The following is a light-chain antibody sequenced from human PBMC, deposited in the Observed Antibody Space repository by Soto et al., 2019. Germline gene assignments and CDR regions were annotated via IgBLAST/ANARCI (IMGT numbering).Light chain of an antibody. V-gene: IGLV1-51*01. J-gene: IGLJ2*01. CDR1: SSNIGNNY. CDR3: SSYTTTSTVV. CDR2: EVS. Sequence: QSVLTQPPSVSAAPGQKVTISCSGSSSNIGNNYVSWYQQLPGTAPKLLIYEVSNRPSGVSNRFSGSKSGNTASLTVSGLQAEDEADYYCSSYTTTSTVVFGGGTKLTVL.